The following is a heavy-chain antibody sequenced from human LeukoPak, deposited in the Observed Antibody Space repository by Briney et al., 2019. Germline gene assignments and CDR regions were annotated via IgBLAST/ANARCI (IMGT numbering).Heavy chain of an antibody. Sequence: PGRSLRLSCAASGFTFSSYGMHWVRQAPGKGLEWVAVISYDGSNKYYADSVKGRFTISRDNSKNTLYLQMNSLRAEETAVYYCAKDRDTAMDYWGQGTLVTVSS. V-gene: IGHV3-30*18. CDR2: ISYDGSNK. J-gene: IGHJ4*02. CDR1: GFTFSSYG. CDR3: AKDRDTAMDY. D-gene: IGHD5-18*01.